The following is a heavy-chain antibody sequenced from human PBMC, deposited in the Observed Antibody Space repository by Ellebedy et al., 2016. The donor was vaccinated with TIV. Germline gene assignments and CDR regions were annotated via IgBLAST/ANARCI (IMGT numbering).Heavy chain of an antibody. CDR3: ARDRQHQLMGFSFDN. D-gene: IGHD6-13*01. V-gene: IGHV1-69*04. Sequence: ASVKVSCKASGGTFSSYGINWVRQAPGQGLEWMGRIIPILGRPDYAQSFLGRVTINADKSTGTPYLELSSLRSEDTAVYYCARDRQHQLMGFSFDNWGQGTLVTVSS. CDR1: GGTFSSYG. J-gene: IGHJ4*02. CDR2: IIPILGRP.